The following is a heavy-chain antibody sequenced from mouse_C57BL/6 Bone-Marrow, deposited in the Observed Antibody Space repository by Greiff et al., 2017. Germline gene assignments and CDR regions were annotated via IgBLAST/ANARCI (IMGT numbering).Heavy chain of an antibody. D-gene: IGHD1-1*01. CDR3: TAGSFDY. Sequence: ESGAELVRPGASVKLSCTASGFNIKDDYMHWVKQRPEQGLEWIGWIDPENGDTEYASKFQGKATITADTSSNTAYLQLSSLTSEDTAVYYCTAGSFDYWGQGTTLTVSS. CDR1: GFNIKDDY. CDR2: IDPENGDT. J-gene: IGHJ2*01. V-gene: IGHV14-4*01.